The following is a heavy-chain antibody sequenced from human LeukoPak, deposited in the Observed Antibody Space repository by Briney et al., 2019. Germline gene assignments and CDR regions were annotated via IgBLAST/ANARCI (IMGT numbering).Heavy chain of an antibody. Sequence: GGSLRLSCAASGFTFSSYAMSWVRQAPGKGLEWVSAISGSGGSTYYADSVKGRFTISRDNSKNTLYLQMNSLRAEDTAVYYCAKNCDSSPSRLFYFDYWGQGTLVTVSS. CDR3: AKNCDSSPSRLFYFDY. V-gene: IGHV3-23*01. CDR2: ISGSGGST. D-gene: IGHD3-22*01. CDR1: GFTFSSYA. J-gene: IGHJ4*02.